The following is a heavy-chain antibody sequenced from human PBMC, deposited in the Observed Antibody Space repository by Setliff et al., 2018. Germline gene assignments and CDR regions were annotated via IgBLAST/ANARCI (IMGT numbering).Heavy chain of an antibody. V-gene: IGHV4-61*09. CDR1: GGSISSGSDY. CDR2: IYTSGST. J-gene: IGHJ6*03. Sequence: SETLSLTCSVSGGSISSGSDYWTWIRQPAGKGLEYIGHIYTSGSTSYNPSLKSRVTISLDTSKNQFSLNLSSVTATDTAVYYCARAISGWYSAYYYYMDVCGKGVMVTVSS. CDR3: ARAISGWYSAYYYYMDV. D-gene: IGHD6-19*01.